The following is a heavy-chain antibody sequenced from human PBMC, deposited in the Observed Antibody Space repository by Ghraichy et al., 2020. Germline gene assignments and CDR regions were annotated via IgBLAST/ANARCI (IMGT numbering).Heavy chain of an antibody. CDR2: ITGSSITI. Sequence: GESLNISCDGSGFSFRDYSMIWVRLTPRKALEWVSSITGSSITIFYTDSVKGRFTISRDNAKNSLYLQMNSLRAEDTAVYYCARLPLPRRAAVGDWYFDLWGRGTLVPGSS. CDR3: ARLPLPRRAAVGDWYFDL. J-gene: IGHJ2*01. CDR1: GFSFRDYS. V-gene: IGHV3-48*01. D-gene: IGHD6-13*01.